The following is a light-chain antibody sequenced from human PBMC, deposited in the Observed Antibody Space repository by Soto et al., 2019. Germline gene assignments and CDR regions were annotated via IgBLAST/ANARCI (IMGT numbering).Light chain of an antibody. CDR3: SSFVGSHYV. CDR1: SSDVGGYEY. Sequence: QSALTQPPSASGARGQSVTISCTGTSSDVGGYEYVSWYQQHPGKAPKLIIYEVLKRPSGVPDRFSGSKSANTASLTVSGLQAEDEADYYCSSFVGSHYVFGTGTKVTVL. V-gene: IGLV2-8*01. CDR2: EVL. J-gene: IGLJ1*01.